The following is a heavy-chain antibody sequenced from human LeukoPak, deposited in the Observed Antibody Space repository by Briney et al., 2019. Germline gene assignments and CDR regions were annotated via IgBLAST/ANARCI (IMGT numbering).Heavy chain of an antibody. CDR2: IYYSGST. CDR1: GGSISSYY. J-gene: IGHJ3*02. D-gene: IGHD3-16*01. V-gene: IGHV4-59*01. Sequence: PSETLSLTCTVSGGSISSYYWSWIRPPPGKGLEWIGYIYYSGSTNYNPSLKSRVTISVDASKNQFSLKLSSVTAADTAEYYCARDMITFGGASPNDAFDIWGQGTMVTVSS. CDR3: ARDMITFGGASPNDAFDI.